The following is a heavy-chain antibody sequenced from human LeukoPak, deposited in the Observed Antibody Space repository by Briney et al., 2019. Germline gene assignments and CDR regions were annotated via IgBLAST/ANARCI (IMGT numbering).Heavy chain of an antibody. CDR1: GFTFYSYA. J-gene: IGHJ4*02. V-gene: IGHV3-23*01. CDR3: ARDSSGYAEFDC. Sequence: PGGSLRLSCAASGFTFYSYAMTWVRQAPGKGLEWVSAISGSGGGTYYADSVKGRFTISRDNSKNTLYLQMSSLRAEDTAVCFCARDSSGYAEFDCWGQGTLVTVAS. CDR2: ISGSGGGT. D-gene: IGHD3-22*01.